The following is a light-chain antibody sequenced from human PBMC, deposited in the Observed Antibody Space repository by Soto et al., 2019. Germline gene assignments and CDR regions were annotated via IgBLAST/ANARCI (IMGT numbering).Light chain of an antibody. V-gene: IGKV1-12*01. CDR2: TAS. CDR1: QDISSW. CDR3: QQANSFPYT. J-gene: IGKJ2*01. Sequence: DVQMTQSPSSVSASVGDRVTITCRASQDISSWLAWYEQKPGKAPKLLIYTASILQSRVPSRFSGSGSGTDFTLTISSLQPEDFAPYYCQQANSFPYTFGQGTKLDIK.